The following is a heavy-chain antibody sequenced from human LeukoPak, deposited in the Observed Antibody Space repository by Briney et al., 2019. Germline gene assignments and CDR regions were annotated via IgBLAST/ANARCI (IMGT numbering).Heavy chain of an antibody. CDR2: IYYSGST. J-gene: IGHJ5*02. CDR3: ARDLSTVTTGWFDP. CDR1: GGSISSYY. Sequence: SETLSLTCTVSGGSISSYYWSWIRQPPGKGLGWIGYIYYSGSTNYNPSLKSRVTISVDTSKNQFSLKLSSVTAADTAVYYCARDLSTVTTGWFDPWGQGTLVTVSS. D-gene: IGHD4-17*01. V-gene: IGHV4-59*01.